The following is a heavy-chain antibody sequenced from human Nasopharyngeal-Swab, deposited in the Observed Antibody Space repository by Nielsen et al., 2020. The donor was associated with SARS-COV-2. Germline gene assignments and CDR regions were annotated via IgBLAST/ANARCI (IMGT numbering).Heavy chain of an antibody. J-gene: IGHJ6*02. V-gene: IGHV1-18*01. CDR2: ISAYNGNT. Sequence: ASVKVSCKASGYTFTSYGISWVRQAPGQGLEWMGWISAYNGNTNYAQKLQGRVTMTRNTSISTAYMELSSLRSEDTAVYYCARQVELRFFGMDVWGQGTTVTVSS. CDR1: GYTFTSYG. CDR3: ARQVELRFFGMDV. D-gene: IGHD3-3*01.